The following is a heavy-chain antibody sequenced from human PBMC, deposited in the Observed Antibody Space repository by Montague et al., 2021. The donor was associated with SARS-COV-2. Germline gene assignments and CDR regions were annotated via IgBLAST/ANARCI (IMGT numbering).Heavy chain of an antibody. CDR1: GGSISSGYFY. Sequence: TLSLTCTVSGGSISSGYFYWVWLPPPTGLELVWIGLIYASTNSNPSLSLRSRVTVSVDTSKNQFSLKLSTVTAADTAFYYCASVYTVTYYFDYWGRGTLVTVSS. J-gene: IGHJ4*02. CDR2: IYASTNS. CDR3: ASVYTVTYYFDY. V-gene: IGHV4-61*02. D-gene: IGHD4-17*01.